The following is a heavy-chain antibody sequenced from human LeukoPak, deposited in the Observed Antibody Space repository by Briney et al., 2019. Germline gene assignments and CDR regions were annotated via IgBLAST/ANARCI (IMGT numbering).Heavy chain of an antibody. V-gene: IGHV4-61*02. J-gene: IGHJ4*02. CDR2: IYTSGST. CDR3: ARDGDDYGDLSFDY. CDR1: GGSISSGSYY. Sequence: SQTLSLTCTVSGGSISSGSYYWSWIRQPAGKGLEWIGRIYTSGSTNYNPSLKSRVTISVDTSKNQFSLKLSSVTAADTAVYYRARDGDDYGDLSFDYWGQGTLVTVSS. D-gene: IGHD4-17*01.